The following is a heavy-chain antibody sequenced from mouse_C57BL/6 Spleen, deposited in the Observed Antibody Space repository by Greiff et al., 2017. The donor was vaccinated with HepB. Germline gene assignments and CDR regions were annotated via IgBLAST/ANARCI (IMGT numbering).Heavy chain of an antibody. CDR3: ARAMDYYFDY. Sequence: VQLQQSGPELVKPGASVKISCKASGYAFSSSWMNWVKQRPGKGLEWIGRIYPGDGDTNYNGKFKGKATLTADTSSSTAYMQLSSLTSEDSAVYFCARAMDYYFDYWGQGTTLTVSS. J-gene: IGHJ2*01. D-gene: IGHD1-1*02. V-gene: IGHV1-82*01. CDR2: IYPGDGDT. CDR1: GYAFSSSW.